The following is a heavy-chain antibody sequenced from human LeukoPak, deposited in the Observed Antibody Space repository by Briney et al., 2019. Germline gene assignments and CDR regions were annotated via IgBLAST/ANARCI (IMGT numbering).Heavy chain of an antibody. CDR1: GGSISTYF. CDR3: ALAARRSASFDY. D-gene: IGHD6-6*01. J-gene: IGHJ4*02. V-gene: IGHV4-59*01. CDR2: VSNSGST. Sequence: SETLSLTCTVSGGSISTYFCTWIRQPPGKGLEGIGYVSNSGSTNYNPSLKSRVTISVDTSKNQFSLKLNSLTPADTAVYYCALAARRSASFDYWGQGTLVTVSS.